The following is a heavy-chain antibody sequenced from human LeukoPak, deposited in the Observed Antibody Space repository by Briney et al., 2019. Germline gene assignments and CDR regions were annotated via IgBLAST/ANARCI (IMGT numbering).Heavy chain of an antibody. Sequence: SETLSLTCTVSGGSITGYFWSWIRQPPGKGLEWIGYVFYSGGTLYNPSLESRVTMSVGTSKSQFSLELTSVTAADTAVYYCARGHSSGWYSNWFDPWGQGTLVTVSS. J-gene: IGHJ5*02. CDR3: ARGHSSGWYSNWFDP. V-gene: IGHV4-59*08. CDR1: GGSITGYF. CDR2: VFYSGGT. D-gene: IGHD6-19*01.